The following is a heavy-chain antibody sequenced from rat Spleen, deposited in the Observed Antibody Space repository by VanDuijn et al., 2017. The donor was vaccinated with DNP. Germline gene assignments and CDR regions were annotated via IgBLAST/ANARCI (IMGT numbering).Heavy chain of an antibody. CDR1: GFTFSDSA. CDR2: IIYDGSHT. J-gene: IGHJ2*01. D-gene: IGHD1-11*01. V-gene: IGHV5S10*01. CDR3: VTRGKYGGYDY. Sequence: EVQLVESGGGVVQPGNSLKLSCAASGFTFSDSAMAWVRQSPKMGLEWVATIIYDGSHTFYRDTVQGRLTISRDNVKTTLYLQMDSLRSEDTATYYCVTRGKYGGYDYWGQGVIVTVSS.